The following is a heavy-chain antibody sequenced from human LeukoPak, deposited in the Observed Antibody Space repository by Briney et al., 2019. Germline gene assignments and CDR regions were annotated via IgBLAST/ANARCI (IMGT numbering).Heavy chain of an antibody. CDR1: GGSISSGSYY. V-gene: IGHV4-39*07. J-gene: IGHJ4*02. CDR3: AREKDTYYDSSGYYTPFDY. D-gene: IGHD3-22*01. CDR2: IYYSGST. Sequence: KSSETLSLTWTVSGGSISSGSYYWGWIRQPPGKGLEWIGRIYYSGSTYYNPSLKSRVTISVDTSKNQFSLKLSSVTAADTAVYYCAREKDTYYDSSGYYTPFDYWGQGTLVTVSS.